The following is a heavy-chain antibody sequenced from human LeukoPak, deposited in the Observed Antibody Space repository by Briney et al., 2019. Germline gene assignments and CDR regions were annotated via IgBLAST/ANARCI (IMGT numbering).Heavy chain of an antibody. Sequence: GGSLRLSCAASGFTLSSYGMHWVRQAPGKGLEWVAFIRYDGSDKYYADSVRGRFTISRDNSKKTLSLQMTTLRPDDTAVYYCVRDSTVGAAYFDLWGQGALVAVSS. CDR1: GFTLSSYG. CDR3: VRDSTVGAAYFDL. V-gene: IGHV3-30*02. J-gene: IGHJ4*02. CDR2: IRYDGSDK. D-gene: IGHD6-13*01.